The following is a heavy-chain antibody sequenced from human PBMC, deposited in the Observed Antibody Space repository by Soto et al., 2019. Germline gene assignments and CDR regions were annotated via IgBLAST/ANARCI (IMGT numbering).Heavy chain of an antibody. Sequence: GGSLRLSCAASGFTFSSHWMSWVRQAPGKGLEWVANIKQDGSEKYYVDSVKGRFTISRDNAKNSLYLQMNSRRAEDTAVYYCARDRFFLAGAPLYYFDYWGQGTLVTVSS. J-gene: IGHJ4*02. CDR1: GFTFSSHW. CDR3: ARDRFFLAGAPLYYFDY. V-gene: IGHV3-7*03. D-gene: IGHD6-13*01. CDR2: IKQDGSEK.